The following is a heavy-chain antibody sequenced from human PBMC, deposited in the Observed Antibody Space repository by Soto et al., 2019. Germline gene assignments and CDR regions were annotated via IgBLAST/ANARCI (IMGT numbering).Heavy chain of an antibody. CDR2: IIPIFGTA. V-gene: IGHV1-69*01. D-gene: IGHD1-1*01. J-gene: IGHJ6*01. Sequence: QVQLGQSGAEVKKPVSSVMVCYKPSGGTFSSYAISWVRQAPGQGLEWMGGIIPIFGTANYAQKFQGRVTITADESPSTAYIGLSSLRSEDTAVYYCAREPRGTNYYYGMDVWGQGTTVTVSS. CDR3: AREPRGTNYYYGMDV. CDR1: GGTFSSYA.